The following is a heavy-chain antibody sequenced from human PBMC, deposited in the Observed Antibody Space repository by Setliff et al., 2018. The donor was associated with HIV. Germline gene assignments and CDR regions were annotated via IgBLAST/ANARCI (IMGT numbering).Heavy chain of an antibody. Sequence: VASVKVSCKASGGTFSSYTISWVRQAPGQGLEWMGWINPKSDGTNYAQKFQGWITMTRDTSISTAYMELSRLRSDDTAVYYCARGMDYYDTSGYYQYYFDYWGQGTLVTVSS. CDR3: ARGMDYYDTSGYYQYYFDY. J-gene: IGHJ4*02. V-gene: IGHV1-2*04. D-gene: IGHD3-22*01. CDR1: GGTFSSYT. CDR2: INPKSDGT.